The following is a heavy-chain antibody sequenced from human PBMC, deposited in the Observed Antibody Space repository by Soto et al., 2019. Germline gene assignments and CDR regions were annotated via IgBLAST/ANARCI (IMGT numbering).Heavy chain of an antibody. Sequence: EVHLQQSGAEVRKPGESLTISCQTSGYSFTEYWIAWVRQMPGKGLEFMGIIYPFDSDTKYSPSFQGHVTISADTSITTAYVQWESLEASDTSMYFCARLVGDPEGLQLWCDFWGQGTRVTVSS. V-gene: IGHV5-51*03. CDR2: IYPFDSDT. D-gene: IGHD3-10*01. CDR1: GYSFTEYW. J-gene: IGHJ4*02. CDR3: ARLVGDPEGLQLWCDF.